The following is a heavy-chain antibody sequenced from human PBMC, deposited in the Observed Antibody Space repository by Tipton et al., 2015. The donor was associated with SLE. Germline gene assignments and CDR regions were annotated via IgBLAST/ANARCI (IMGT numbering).Heavy chain of an antibody. CDR2: IYTSGST. J-gene: IGHJ4*02. V-gene: IGHV4-61*02. CDR3: ARDHPVAGPFDY. Sequence: LRLSCTVSGASISSGSYYWSWIRQPAGKGLEWIGRIYTSGSTNYNPSLQSRVTMSVDTSKNQFSLKLSSVTAADTAVYYCARDHPVAGPFDYWGQGTLVTVSS. D-gene: IGHD6-19*01. CDR1: GASISSGSYY.